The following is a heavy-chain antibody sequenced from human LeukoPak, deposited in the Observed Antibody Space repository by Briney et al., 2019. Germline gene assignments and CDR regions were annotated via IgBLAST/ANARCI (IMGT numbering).Heavy chain of an antibody. CDR3: ARSDYDFLRSCGGGFYMDV. Sequence: ASAKVSCKAFGYTFTSYYMHWVRQSPGQGLGWMGIIHPSGGSISYAENVQGRVTMTRDTSTSTVYLELSSLRAEDTAVYYCARSDYDFLRSCGGGFYMDVWGKGTTVTVAS. CDR2: IHPSGGSI. J-gene: IGHJ6*03. D-gene: IGHD3-3*01. CDR1: GYTFTSYY. V-gene: IGHV1-46*03.